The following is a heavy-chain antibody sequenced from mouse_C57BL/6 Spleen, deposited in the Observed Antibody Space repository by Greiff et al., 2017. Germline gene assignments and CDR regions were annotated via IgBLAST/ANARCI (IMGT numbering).Heavy chain of an antibody. V-gene: IGHV1-80*01. D-gene: IGHD2-2*01. CDR1: GYAFSSYW. J-gene: IGHJ3*01. CDR2: IYPGDGDT. Sequence: QVQLQQSGAELVKPGASVKLSCKASGYAFSSYWMNWVKQRPGKGLEWIGQIYPGDGDTNYNGKFKGKATLTVDKSSSTAYMQRSSLTSEDSAVYFCAGGATVVKGWFAYWGQGTLVTVSA. CDR3: AGGATVVKGWFAY.